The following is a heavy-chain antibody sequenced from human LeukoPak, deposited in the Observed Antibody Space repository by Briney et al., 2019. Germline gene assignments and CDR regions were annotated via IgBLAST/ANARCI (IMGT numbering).Heavy chain of an antibody. CDR1: GFTFSSYS. CDR3: ARDEMVEMATTV. Sequence: GGSLRLSCAASGFTFSSYSMNWARQAPGKGLEWVSSISSSSSYIYYADSVKGRFTISRDNAKNSLYLQMNSLRAEDTAVYYCARDEMVEMATTVWGQGTLVTVSS. D-gene: IGHD5-24*01. J-gene: IGHJ4*02. V-gene: IGHV3-21*01. CDR2: ISSSSSYI.